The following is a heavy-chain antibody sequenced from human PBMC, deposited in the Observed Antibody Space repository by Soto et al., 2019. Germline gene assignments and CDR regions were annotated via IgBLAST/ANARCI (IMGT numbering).Heavy chain of an antibody. J-gene: IGHJ4*02. Sequence: SVKVSCKASGGTFSSYAISWVRQAPGQGLEWMGGIIPIFGTANYAQKFQGRVTITADKSTSTAYMELSSLRSEDTAVYYCARSSIAVAVSTPFDSWAQGTLGTVS. CDR1: GGTFSSYA. CDR2: IIPIFGTA. D-gene: IGHD6-19*01. V-gene: IGHV1-69*06. CDR3: ARSSIAVAVSTPFDS.